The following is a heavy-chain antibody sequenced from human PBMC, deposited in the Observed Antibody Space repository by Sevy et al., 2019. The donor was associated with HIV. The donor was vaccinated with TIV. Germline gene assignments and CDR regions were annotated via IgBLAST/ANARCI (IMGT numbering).Heavy chain of an antibody. CDR1: GFTFSSYA. CDR2: ISYDGSNK. Sequence: GGSLRLSCAASGFTFSSYAMHWVRQAPGKGLEWVAVISYDGSNKYYADSVKGRFTISRDNSKNTLYLQMNSLRAEDTAVYYCANSWYYDFWSGYRAYYYGMDVWGQGTTVTVSS. J-gene: IGHJ6*02. CDR3: ANSWYYDFWSGYRAYYYGMDV. D-gene: IGHD3-3*01. V-gene: IGHV3-30-3*01.